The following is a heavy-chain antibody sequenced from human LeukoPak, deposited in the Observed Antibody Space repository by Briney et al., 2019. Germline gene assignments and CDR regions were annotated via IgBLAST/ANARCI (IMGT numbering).Heavy chain of an antibody. CDR1: GFTFSSYS. D-gene: IGHD3-22*01. Sequence: PGGSLRLSCAASGFTFSSYSMNWVRQAPGKGLEWVSSISSSSSYIYYADSVKGRFTFSRDNAKNSLYLQMNSLRAEDTAVYYCARGGNYYDSSGGAFDIWGQGTMVTVSS. J-gene: IGHJ3*02. V-gene: IGHV3-21*01. CDR3: ARGGNYYDSSGGAFDI. CDR2: ISSSSSYI.